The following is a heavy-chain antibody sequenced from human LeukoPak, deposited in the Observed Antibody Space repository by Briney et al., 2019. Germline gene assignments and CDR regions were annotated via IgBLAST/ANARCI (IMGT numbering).Heavy chain of an antibody. J-gene: IGHJ5*02. CDR3: ARGFQYYYGSGSYSGWFDP. Sequence: PSETLSLTCAVYGGSFSGYYWSWIRQPPGKGLEWIGEINHSGSTNYNPSLKSRVTISVDTSKNQFSLKLSSVTAADTAVYYCARGFQYYYGSGSYSGWFDPWGQGTLVTVSS. V-gene: IGHV4-34*01. D-gene: IGHD3-10*01. CDR2: INHSGST. CDR1: GGSFSGYY.